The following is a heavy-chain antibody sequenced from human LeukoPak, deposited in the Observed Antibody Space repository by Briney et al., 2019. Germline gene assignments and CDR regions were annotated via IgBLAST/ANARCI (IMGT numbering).Heavy chain of an antibody. CDR1: GLTFSSYA. CDR3: AKGTMVQGVISVFDY. Sequence: PGGSLRLSCAASGLTFSSYAMSWVRQAPGKGLEWVSAISGSGGSTYYADSVKGRFTISRDNSKNTLYLQMNSLRAEDTAVYYCAKGTMVQGVISVFDYWGQGTLVTVSS. V-gene: IGHV3-23*01. J-gene: IGHJ4*02. CDR2: ISGSGGST. D-gene: IGHD3-10*01.